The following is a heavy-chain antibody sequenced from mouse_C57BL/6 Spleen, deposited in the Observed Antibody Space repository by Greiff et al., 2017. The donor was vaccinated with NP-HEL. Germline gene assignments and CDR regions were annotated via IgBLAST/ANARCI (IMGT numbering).Heavy chain of an antibody. D-gene: IGHD2-3*01. CDR1: GFSLTSYG. CDR3: AKPDGYYWYVDV. J-gene: IGHJ1*03. Sequence: VQLQQSGPGLVQPSQSLSITCTVSGFSLTSYGVHWVRQSPGKGLEWLGVIWSGGSTDDNAAFISRLSISKDNSQRQVSSKMTRLQANDTPLNFSAKPDGYYWYVDVWGTGASGNGSS. CDR2: IWSGGST. V-gene: IGHV2-2*02.